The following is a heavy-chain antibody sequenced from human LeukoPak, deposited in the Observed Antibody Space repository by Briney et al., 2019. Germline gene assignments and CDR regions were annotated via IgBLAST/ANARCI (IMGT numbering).Heavy chain of an antibody. V-gene: IGHV3-64D*06. CDR1: GFTFSSYA. D-gene: IGHD6-19*01. Sequence: PGGSLRLSCSASGFTFSSYAMYWVRQAPGKGLVSVTGISSNGGSTYYADSVKGRFIISRDNSKNTVYLQMSSLRPDDTAVYYCAALVVAGSDFDYWGQGTLVTVSS. CDR2: ISSNGGST. CDR3: AALVVAGSDFDY. J-gene: IGHJ4*02.